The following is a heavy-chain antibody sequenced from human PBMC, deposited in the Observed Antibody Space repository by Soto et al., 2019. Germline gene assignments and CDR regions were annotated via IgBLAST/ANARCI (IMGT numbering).Heavy chain of an antibody. Sequence: QVELVQSGAEVRKPGASVKVSCKASRNSFIDYYIHWVRQAPGQGLEWMGWIKSNSVGTKYEQRFQGRVTMTRDTSISTIYMELSRLKSDDTAVYYCTREDYNWNDYYYYGMDVWGQGTTVIVSS. J-gene: IGHJ6*02. CDR2: IKSNSVGT. V-gene: IGHV1-2*02. CDR1: RNSFIDYY. CDR3: TREDYNWNDYYYYGMDV. D-gene: IGHD1-1*01.